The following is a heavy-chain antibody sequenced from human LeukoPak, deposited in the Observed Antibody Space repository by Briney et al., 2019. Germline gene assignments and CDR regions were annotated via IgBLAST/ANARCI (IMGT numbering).Heavy chain of an antibody. J-gene: IGHJ4*02. CDR2: IYPRDGST. CDR3: ARAHDYGDNMIDY. Sequence: GASVKVSCKVSGYSFTSNYIHWVRQAPGQGLEWMGMIYPRDGSTSYAQRFQDRVTVTRDTSTSTVHMELRSLRSDDTAVYYCARAHDYGDNMIDYWGQGTLVTVSS. CDR1: GYSFTSNY. V-gene: IGHV1-46*01. D-gene: IGHD4-17*01.